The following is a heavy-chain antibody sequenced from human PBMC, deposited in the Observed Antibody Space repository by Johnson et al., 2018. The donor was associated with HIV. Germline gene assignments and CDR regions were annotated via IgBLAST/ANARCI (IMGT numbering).Heavy chain of an antibody. CDR2: ISGSGFDT. V-gene: IGHV3-11*04. J-gene: IGHJ3*01. D-gene: IGHD1-7*01. Sequence: QVQLVESGGDLIKPGGSLRLSCAVSNFTFKDFYISWIRQAPGKGLEWLSYISGSGFDTYYADSVKGRFTISRDNAKNSLFLQMNGLRAEDTAVYYCARAPYNWNLGLFDAFDVWGQGTKVTVSA. CDR3: ARAPYNWNLGLFDAFDV. CDR1: NFTFKDFY.